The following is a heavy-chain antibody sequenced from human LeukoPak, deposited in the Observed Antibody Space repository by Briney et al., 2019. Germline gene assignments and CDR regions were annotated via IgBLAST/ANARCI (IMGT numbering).Heavy chain of an antibody. Sequence: SGGSLRLSCAASGFTFSSYSMNWVRQAPGKGLEWVSSISSSSSYIYYADSVKGRFTISRDNAKNSLYLQMNSLRAEDTAVYYCARKYYYDSSGYYFDYWGQGTLVTVSS. CDR1: GFTFSSYS. D-gene: IGHD3-22*01. J-gene: IGHJ4*02. CDR2: ISSSSSYI. CDR3: ARKYYYDSSGYYFDY. V-gene: IGHV3-21*01.